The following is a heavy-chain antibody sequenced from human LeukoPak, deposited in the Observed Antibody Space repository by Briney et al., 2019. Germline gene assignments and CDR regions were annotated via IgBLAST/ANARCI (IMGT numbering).Heavy chain of an antibody. CDR2: ISGSGGST. V-gene: IGHV3-23*01. D-gene: IGHD6-19*01. CDR3: ATMAVAGTWAFDF. Sequence: GGSLRLSCAASGFTFSTFAMSWVRQAPGKGLEWVSAISGSGGSTYYADSVKGRFTISRDNAKNSLYLQMNSLRAEDTAVYYCATMAVAGTWAFDFWGQGTMVTVSS. CDR1: GFTFSTFA. J-gene: IGHJ3*01.